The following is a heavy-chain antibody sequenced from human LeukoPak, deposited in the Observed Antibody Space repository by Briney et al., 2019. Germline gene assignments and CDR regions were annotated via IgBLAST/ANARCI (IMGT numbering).Heavy chain of an antibody. V-gene: IGHV3-74*01. CDR3: ARDRFYGMEA. CDR2: IKSDGIST. CDR1: GFTFSDYW. Sequence: GGSLRLSCAASGFTFSDYWMHWVRQARAKGLVWVSRIKSDGISTSNADSVKGRFTISRDNAKNTLYLQMNSLRAEDTAVYYCARDRFYGMEAWGQGTTVTVS. J-gene: IGHJ6*02.